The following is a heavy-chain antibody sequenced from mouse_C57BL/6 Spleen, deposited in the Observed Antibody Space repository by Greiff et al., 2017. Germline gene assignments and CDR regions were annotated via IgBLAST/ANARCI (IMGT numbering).Heavy chain of an antibody. CDR1: GYTFTSYW. V-gene: IGHV1-55*01. CDR3: AMHNIDYGNCEY. CDR2: IYPGSGST. D-gene: IGHD2-1*01. Sequence: QVQLQQPGAELVKPGASVKMSCKASGYTFTSYWITWVKQRPGQGLAWIGDIYPGSGSTNYNEKFKSKATLTVDTASSTAYMQLSSMTSEDSAVYYSAMHNIDYGNCEYWGQGTTLTVSS. J-gene: IGHJ2*01.